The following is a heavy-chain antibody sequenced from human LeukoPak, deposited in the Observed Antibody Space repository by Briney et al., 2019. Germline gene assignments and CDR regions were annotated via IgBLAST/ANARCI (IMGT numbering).Heavy chain of an antibody. Sequence: SETLSLTCTVSGGSISSYYWSWIRQPPGKGLEWIGYIYYSGSTNYNPSLKSRVTISVDTSKNQFSLKLSSVTAADTAVYYCARDPSGWYDRADGAFDIWGQGTMVTVSS. V-gene: IGHV4-59*01. CDR3: ARDPSGWYDRADGAFDI. CDR1: GGSISSYY. D-gene: IGHD6-19*01. J-gene: IGHJ3*02. CDR2: IYYSGST.